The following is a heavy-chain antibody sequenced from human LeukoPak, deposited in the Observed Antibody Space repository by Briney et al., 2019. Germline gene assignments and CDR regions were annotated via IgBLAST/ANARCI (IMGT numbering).Heavy chain of an antibody. Sequence: PSETLSLTCTVSGASISSGDSYWSWIRQPPGKGLEWIGFITYSGSTYYNPSLKSRVAISLDTSQKQFSLKLSSVTAADTAVYYCGRASTDGSDYWGQGSLVTVSS. V-gene: IGHV4-30-4*01. J-gene: IGHJ4*02. D-gene: IGHD5/OR15-5a*01. CDR1: GASISSGDSY. CDR2: ITYSGST. CDR3: GRASTDGSDY.